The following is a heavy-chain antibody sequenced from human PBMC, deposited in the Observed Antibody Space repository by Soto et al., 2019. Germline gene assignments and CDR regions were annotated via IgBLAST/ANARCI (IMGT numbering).Heavy chain of an antibody. J-gene: IGHJ4*02. CDR2: LYYSGST. D-gene: IGHD1-26*01. Sequence: QLQLQESGPGLVKSSETLSLTCTVSGGSISRDASYWSWIRQPPGKGLEWIGSLYYSGSTYYNPSLKSRVTISVDASNNQFSLRLSSVTAADTAVYYCAIIMGVTLTDFDYWGQGTLVTVSS. CDR1: GGSISRDASY. CDR3: AIIMGVTLTDFDY. V-gene: IGHV4-39*01.